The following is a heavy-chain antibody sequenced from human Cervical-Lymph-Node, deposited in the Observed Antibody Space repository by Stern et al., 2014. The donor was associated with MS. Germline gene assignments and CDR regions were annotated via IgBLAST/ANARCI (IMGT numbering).Heavy chain of an antibody. CDR3: ARNRNYYDRSDLFDY. J-gene: IGHJ4*02. V-gene: IGHV2-5*02. D-gene: IGHD3-22*01. CDR2: LYWDDDN. Sequence: QVTLKESGPTLVKPTQTLTLTCTFSGFSLSTSGVGVGWIRQPPGKALEWLALLYWDDDNRYSPSLKSRLTITKDTSKTQVVLTMTNMDPVDTATYYCARNRNYYDRSDLFDYWGQGTLVTVSS. CDR1: GFSLSTSGVG.